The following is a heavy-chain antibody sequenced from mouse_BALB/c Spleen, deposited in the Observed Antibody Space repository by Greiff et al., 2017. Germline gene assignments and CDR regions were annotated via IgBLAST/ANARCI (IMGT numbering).Heavy chain of an antibody. D-gene: IGHD1-1*01. CDR3: ARPSYYGSSYWYFDV. J-gene: IGHJ1*01. CDR1: GYSITSDYA. V-gene: IGHV3-2*02. Sequence: EVQLQESGPGLVKPSQSLSLTCTVTGYSITSDYAWNWIRQFPGNKLEWMGYISYSGSTSYNPSLKSRISITRDTSKNQFFLQLNSVTTEDTATYYCARPSYYGSSYWYFDVWGAGTTVTVSS. CDR2: ISYSGST.